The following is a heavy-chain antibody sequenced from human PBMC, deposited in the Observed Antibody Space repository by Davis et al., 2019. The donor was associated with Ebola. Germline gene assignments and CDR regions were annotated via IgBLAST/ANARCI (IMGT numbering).Heavy chain of an antibody. V-gene: IGHV1-46*01. CDR3: ARARGFSSTWYGGDY. CDR1: GYTFTSYA. CDR2: INPNGGST. Sequence: ASVKASCKASGYTFTSYAMHWVRQAPGQRLEWMGIINPNGGSTIYAQKFQGRVTMTRDTSTSTVYMELSSLRSEDTAVYYCARARGFSSTWYGGDYWGQGTLVTVSS. J-gene: IGHJ4*02. D-gene: IGHD6-13*01.